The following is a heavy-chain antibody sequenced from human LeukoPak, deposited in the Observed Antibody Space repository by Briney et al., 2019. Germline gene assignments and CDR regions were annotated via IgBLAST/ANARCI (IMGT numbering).Heavy chain of an antibody. D-gene: IGHD2-15*01. CDR1: GFTFSSYG. J-gene: IGHJ4*02. CDR3: AKDLVRYCSGGSCQHGFDY. CDR2: ISYDGSNK. V-gene: IGHV3-30*18. Sequence: GGSLRLSCAASGFTFSSYGMHWVRQAPGKGLEWVAVISYDGSNKYYADSVKGRFTISRDNSKNTLYLQMNSLRAEDTAVYYCAKDLVRYCSGGSCQHGFDYWGQGTLATVSS.